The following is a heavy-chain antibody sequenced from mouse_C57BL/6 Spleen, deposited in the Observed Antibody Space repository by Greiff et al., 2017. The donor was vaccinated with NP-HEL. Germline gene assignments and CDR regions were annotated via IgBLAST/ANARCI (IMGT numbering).Heavy chain of an antibody. CDR1: GYTFTSYW. D-gene: IGHD1-1*01. Sequence: QVQLQQPGAELVKPGASVKLSCKASGYTFTSYWMHWVKQRPGQGLEWIGMIHPNSGSTNYNEKFKSKATLTVAKSSSTAYMQLSSLTSEDSAVYYCARDTTVVAPYYYAMDYWGQGTSVTVSS. J-gene: IGHJ4*01. CDR3: ARDTTVVAPYYYAMDY. V-gene: IGHV1-64*01. CDR2: IHPNSGST.